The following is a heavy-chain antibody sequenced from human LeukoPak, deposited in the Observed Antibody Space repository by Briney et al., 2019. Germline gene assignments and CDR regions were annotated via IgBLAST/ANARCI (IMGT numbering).Heavy chain of an antibody. V-gene: IGHV4-34*01. CDR3: ARGTAAPAFDI. D-gene: IGHD5-18*01. CDR2: INHSGST. Sequence: PSETLSLTCAVYGGSFSGYYWSWIRQPPGKGLEWIGEINHSGSTNYNPSLKSRVTISVDTSKNQFSLKLSSVTAADTAVYYCARGTAAPAFDIWGQGTMVTVSS. CDR1: GGSFSGYY. J-gene: IGHJ3*02.